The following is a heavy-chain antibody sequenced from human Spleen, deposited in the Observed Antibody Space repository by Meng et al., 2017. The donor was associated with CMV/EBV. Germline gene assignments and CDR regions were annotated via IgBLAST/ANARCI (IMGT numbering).Heavy chain of an antibody. D-gene: IGHD2/OR15-2a*01. CDR1: GGSVSSGKYH. CDR3: AGLIVGNGGRGH. Sequence: TGSGGSVSSGKYHWNWIRQPPGKGLEWIGQTIYGGSTNYNPSLKSRLTISVDTSRNQFSLNLNSVTAADTAVYYCAGLIVGNGGRGHWGQGTLVTVSS. V-gene: IGHV4-61*01. CDR2: TIYGGST. J-gene: IGHJ4*02.